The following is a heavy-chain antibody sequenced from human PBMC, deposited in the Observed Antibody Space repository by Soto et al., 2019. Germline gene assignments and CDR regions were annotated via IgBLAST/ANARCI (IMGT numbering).Heavy chain of an antibody. J-gene: IGHJ4*02. V-gene: IGHV4-31*03. CDR3: ARYRFSGNKWSKFDY. Sequence: PSETLSLTCTVSGVTVRSDAYYWSWIRQHPGKGLEWIGNSYHTGSTYYSPSLKSRVAISLDTSKNQFSLTLTSVTAADTAVYYCARYRFSGNKWSKFDYWGQGTLVTVSS. D-gene: IGHD3-16*02. CDR1: GVTVRSDAYY. CDR2: SYHTGST.